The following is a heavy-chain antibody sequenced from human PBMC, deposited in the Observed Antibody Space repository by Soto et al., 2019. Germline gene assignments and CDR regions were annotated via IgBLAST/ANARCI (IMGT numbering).Heavy chain of an antibody. V-gene: IGHV1-69*04. D-gene: IGHD5-18*01. Sequence: SVKVSCKASGGTFSSYTISWVRQAPGQGLEWIGRIIPILGIANYAQKFQSRVTITADKSTSTAYMELSSLRSEDTAVYYCARDTAMANPFDYWGQGTLITVSS. CDR1: GGTFSSYT. J-gene: IGHJ4*02. CDR2: IIPILGIA. CDR3: ARDTAMANPFDY.